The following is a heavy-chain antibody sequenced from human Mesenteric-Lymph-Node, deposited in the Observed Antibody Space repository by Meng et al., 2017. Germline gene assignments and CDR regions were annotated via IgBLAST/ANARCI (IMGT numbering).Heavy chain of an antibody. J-gene: IGHJ4*02. CDR3: AQDRGLSSGSSDY. V-gene: IGHV3-23*01. D-gene: IGHD6-19*01. CDR2: ST. Sequence: STKYADSVKGRFTISRDNAKNTLYLQMNSLRAEDTAVYYCAQDRGLSSGSSDYWGQGTLVTVSS.